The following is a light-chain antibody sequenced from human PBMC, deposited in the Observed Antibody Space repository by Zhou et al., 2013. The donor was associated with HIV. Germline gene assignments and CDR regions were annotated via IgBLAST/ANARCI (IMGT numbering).Light chain of an antibody. J-gene: IGKJ1*01. CDR3: QQYDNLATWT. Sequence: DIQMTQSPSSLSASVGDRVTITCRASQSISTYVNWYQQKPGKAPKLLIYGASNLETGVPSRFSGSGSGTDFTFTISSLQPEDFATYYCQQYDNLATWTFGQGTKVEI. CDR2: GAS. V-gene: IGKV1-33*01. CDR1: QSISTY.